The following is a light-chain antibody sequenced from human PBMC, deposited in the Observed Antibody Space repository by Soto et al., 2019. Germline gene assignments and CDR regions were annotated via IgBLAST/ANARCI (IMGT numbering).Light chain of an antibody. J-gene: IGKJ1*01. CDR1: QSVSGY. CDR3: HQRSDWPWT. Sequence: EIVLTQSPANLSLSPGERATLSCRASQSVSGYLAWYQQKPGQAPRLLIYDASNRATGIPARFSGSGSGTDFTLTISSLEPEDFAVYYCHQRSDWPWTFGQGTKVEIK. CDR2: DAS. V-gene: IGKV3-11*01.